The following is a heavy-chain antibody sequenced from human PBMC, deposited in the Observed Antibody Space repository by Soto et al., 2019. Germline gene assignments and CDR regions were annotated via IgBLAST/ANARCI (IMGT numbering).Heavy chain of an antibody. CDR1: GYTFTSYA. Sequence: QVQLVQSGAEVKKPGASVKVSCKASGYTFTSYAMHWVRQAPGKRLEWMGWINAGNGNTKYSQKFQGRVTITRDTSASTAYMELSSLRSEDTAVYYCARDDYGDYSWYGMDVWGQGTTVTVSS. CDR3: ARDDYGDYSWYGMDV. CDR2: INAGNGNT. V-gene: IGHV1-3*01. J-gene: IGHJ6*02. D-gene: IGHD4-17*01.